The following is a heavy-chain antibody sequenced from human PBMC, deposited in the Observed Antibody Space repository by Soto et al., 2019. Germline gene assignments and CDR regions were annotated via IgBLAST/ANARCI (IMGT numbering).Heavy chain of an antibody. CDR1: GYSFTTYG. Sequence: QVQLVQSRGEVKKPGASVKVSCKTSGYSFTTYGISWVRQAPGQGLEWMGWISGYNGNTNYAQNLQGRVTMTTDTPTSTAYMELRSLRSDDTGVYYCAREGAPRCCDYSMDVWGQGSTVTVS. V-gene: IGHV1-18*01. D-gene: IGHD2-15*01. CDR2: ISGYNGNT. CDR3: AREGAPRCCDYSMDV. J-gene: IGHJ6*02.